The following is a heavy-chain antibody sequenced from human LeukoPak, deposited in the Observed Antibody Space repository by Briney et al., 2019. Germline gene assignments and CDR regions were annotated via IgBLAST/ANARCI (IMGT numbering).Heavy chain of an antibody. CDR1: GGSISSGSYY. Sequence: PSETLSLTCTVSGGSISSGSYYWSWIRQPAGKGLEWIGRIYTSGSTNYNPSLKSRVTISVDTSKNQFSLKLSSVAAADTAVYYCARGLGYCSGGSCWKRFDIWGQGTMVTVSS. CDR3: ARGLGYCSGGSCWKRFDI. CDR2: IYTSGST. V-gene: IGHV4-61*02. J-gene: IGHJ3*02. D-gene: IGHD2-15*01.